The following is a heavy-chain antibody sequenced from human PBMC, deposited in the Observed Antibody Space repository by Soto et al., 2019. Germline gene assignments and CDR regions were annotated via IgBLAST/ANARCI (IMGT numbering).Heavy chain of an antibody. CDR1: GYTFTSYY. J-gene: IGHJ6*02. CDR2: INPSGGST. V-gene: IGHV1-46*01. Sequence: ASVKVSCKASGYTFTSYYMHWVRQAPGQGLEWMGIINPSGGSTSYAQKFQGRVTMTRDTSTSTVYMELSSLRSEDTAVYYCAREARASGYSSSWYVGYYYYYGMDVWGQGTTVTVSS. D-gene: IGHD6-13*01. CDR3: AREARASGYSSSWYVGYYYYYGMDV.